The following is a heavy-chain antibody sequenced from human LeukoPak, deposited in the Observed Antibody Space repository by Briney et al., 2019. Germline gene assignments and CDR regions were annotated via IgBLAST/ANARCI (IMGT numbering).Heavy chain of an antibody. CDR3: AREYCGGANCYRGPLDH. CDR2: IWYDGSHR. V-gene: IGHV3-33*01. J-gene: IGHJ5*02. D-gene: IGHD2-21*01. CDR1: GFTFSRFG. Sequence: GGSLRLSCAASGFTFSRFGMHWVRQAPGEGLEWVAVIWYDGSHRYYADSVKGRFTISRDNSKNTLYLLMNSLRADDTAVYYCAREYCGGANCYRGPLDHWGQGTLVIVSS.